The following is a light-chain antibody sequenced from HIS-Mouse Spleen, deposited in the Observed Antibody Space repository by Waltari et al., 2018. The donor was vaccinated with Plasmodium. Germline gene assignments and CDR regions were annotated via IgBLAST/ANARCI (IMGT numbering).Light chain of an antibody. CDR1: HSIVHSDGNTY. CDR2: RVS. V-gene: IGKV2-30*02. CDR3: KQDTHWPRT. Sequence: DVEMTQSPLSLRVTLGQPASISCRSSHSIVHSDGNTYLNWFQQRPGHSPRLLIYRVSTRASGVPDRFSGSGSGTDFTLKISRVESEDVGVYYCKQDTHWPRTFGQGTKVDIK. J-gene: IGKJ1*01.